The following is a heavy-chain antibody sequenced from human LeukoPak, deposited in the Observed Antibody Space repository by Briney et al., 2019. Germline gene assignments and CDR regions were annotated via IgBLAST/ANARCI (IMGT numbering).Heavy chain of an antibody. Sequence: SETLSLTCTVSGGSISSSSYYWGWIRQPPRKGLEWIGSIYYSGSTYYNPSLKSRVTISVDTSKNQFSLKLSSVTAADTAVYYCARVQWELLHEGWFDPWGQGTLVTVSS. J-gene: IGHJ5*02. CDR2: IYYSGST. CDR3: ARVQWELLHEGWFDP. CDR1: GGSISSSSYY. D-gene: IGHD1-26*01. V-gene: IGHV4-39*07.